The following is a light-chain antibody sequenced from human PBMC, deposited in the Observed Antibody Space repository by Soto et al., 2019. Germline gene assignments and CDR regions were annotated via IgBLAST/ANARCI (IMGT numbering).Light chain of an antibody. CDR3: QQYTDWPTT. J-gene: IGKJ1*01. V-gene: IGKV3-15*01. CDR2: GAS. Sequence: EIVMRQSPATLSVSPGQRATLSCRASQSVRTTVAWYHQRPGQAPRLLIYGASTRATGVPDRFSGGGSGTDFTLTVTSQQSEDFGIYYCQQYTDWPTTFGRGTKVEIK. CDR1: QSVRTT.